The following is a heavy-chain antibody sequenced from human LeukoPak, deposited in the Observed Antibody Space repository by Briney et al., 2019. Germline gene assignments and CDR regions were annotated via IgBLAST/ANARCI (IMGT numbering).Heavy chain of an antibody. J-gene: IGHJ3*01. Sequence: GESLKISCKGSGYTFTIYWIGWVRQMPGKGLEWMGIIYPGDSDTRYSPSFQGQVTFSADKFISTAYLHWSSLKASDTAMYFCARRSVLTQLDAFDVWGQGTTVTVSS. CDR3: ARRSVLTQLDAFDV. D-gene: IGHD4/OR15-4a*01. CDR2: IYPGDSDT. CDR1: GYTFTIYW. V-gene: IGHV5-51*01.